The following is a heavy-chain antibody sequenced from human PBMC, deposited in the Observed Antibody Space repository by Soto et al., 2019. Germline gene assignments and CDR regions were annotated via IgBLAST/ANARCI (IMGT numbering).Heavy chain of an antibody. D-gene: IGHD2-8*01. CDR1: GYTFTDYG. J-gene: IGHJ4*02. CDR3: ARGSCTNVVCLFDY. Sequence: ASVKVSCKASGYTFTDYGISWVRQAPGQGLEWMGWISPYNGNTNYAQKLQGRVTMTTDTSTSTAYIELRSLRSDDTAVYYWARGSCTNVVCLFDYWGQGTLVTVSS. V-gene: IGHV1-18*01. CDR2: ISPYNGNT.